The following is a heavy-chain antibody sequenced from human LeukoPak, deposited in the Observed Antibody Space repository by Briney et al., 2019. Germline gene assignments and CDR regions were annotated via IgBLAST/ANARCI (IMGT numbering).Heavy chain of an antibody. CDR3: ARVRTARYCSGGSCYSNWFDP. D-gene: IGHD2-15*01. CDR2: TYTSGST. CDR1: GGSISSYY. V-gene: IGHV4-4*07. J-gene: IGHJ5*02. Sequence: SETLSLTCTVSGGSISSYYWSWIRQPAGKGLEWIGRTYTSGSTNYNPSLKSRVTISVDTSKNQFSLKLSSVTAADTAVYYCARVRTARYCSGGSCYSNWFDPWGQGTLVTVSS.